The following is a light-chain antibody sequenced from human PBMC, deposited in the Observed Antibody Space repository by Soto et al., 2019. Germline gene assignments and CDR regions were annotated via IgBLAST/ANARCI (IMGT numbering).Light chain of an antibody. J-gene: IGKJ2*01. CDR1: QSISVN. V-gene: IGKV1-39*01. CDR2: ASS. Sequence: DILLTQSPTSLSASVGDTVTITCRASQSISVNLNWYQHRPGEAPNVLIYASSTLATGAPSRFSGSGVGTDFTLTISSLQLEDFATYYCQQTYTTRVYTFGQGTKLEFK. CDR3: QQTYTTRVYT.